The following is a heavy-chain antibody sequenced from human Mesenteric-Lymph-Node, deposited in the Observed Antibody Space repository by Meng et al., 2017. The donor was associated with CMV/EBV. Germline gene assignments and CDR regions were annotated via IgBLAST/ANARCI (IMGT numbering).Heavy chain of an antibody. CDR3: ARVGSTVSSRRRYGLDV. J-gene: IGHJ6*02. V-gene: IGHV4-59*01. CDR1: GGSFSGYY. CDR2: IYYTGST. Sequence: GSLRLSCAVYGGSFSGYYWSWIRQPPGKGLEWIGHIYYTGSTSDHNPSLQSRVTISVDTSKNQFSLKLSSVTAADTATYYCARVGSTVSSRRRYGLDVWGQGTTVTVSS. D-gene: IGHD3-9*01.